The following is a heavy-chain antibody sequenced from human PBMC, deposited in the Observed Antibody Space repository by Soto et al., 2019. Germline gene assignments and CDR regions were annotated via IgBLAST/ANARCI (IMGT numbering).Heavy chain of an antibody. D-gene: IGHD6-13*01. CDR2: INPTTTTT. Sequence: ASVKVSCKASENTFSTYSLHWVRQAPGQGLEWMGVINPTTTTTTDAQKFQGRVTMTRDTSTSTVFLELSSLRSGDTAVYFCARDLYTTSWYVRAFDMWGQGTMVTVSS. J-gene: IGHJ3*02. CDR3: ARDLYTTSWYVRAFDM. V-gene: IGHV1-46*03. CDR1: ENTFSTYS.